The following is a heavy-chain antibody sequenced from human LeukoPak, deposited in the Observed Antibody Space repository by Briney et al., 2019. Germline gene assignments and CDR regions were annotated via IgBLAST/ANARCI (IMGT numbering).Heavy chain of an antibody. CDR3: ARHLRNSPLDY. V-gene: IGHV4-34*01. CDR2: INHSGST. J-gene: IGHJ4*02. CDR1: GGSFSGYY. Sequence: PSETLSLXCAVYGGSFSGYYWSWIRQPPGKGLEWIGEINHSGSTNYNPSLKSRVTISVDTSKNQFSLKLSSVTAADTAVYYCARHLRNSPLDYWGQGTLVTVSS. D-gene: IGHD1-7*01.